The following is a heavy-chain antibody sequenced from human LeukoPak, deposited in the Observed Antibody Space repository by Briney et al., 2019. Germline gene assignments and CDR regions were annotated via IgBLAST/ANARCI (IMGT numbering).Heavy chain of an antibody. V-gene: IGHV4-30-4*08. D-gene: IGHD6-13*01. J-gene: IGHJ5*02. Sequence: SETLSLTCTVSGGSISSGDYYWSWIRQPPGKGLEWIGYIYYTGITDYNPSLKTRVTISVDTSKNQFSLKLRSVTAADTAVYYCASSSSWASNWFDPWGQGTLVTVSS. CDR2: IYYTGIT. CDR3: ASSSSWASNWFDP. CDR1: GGSISSGDYY.